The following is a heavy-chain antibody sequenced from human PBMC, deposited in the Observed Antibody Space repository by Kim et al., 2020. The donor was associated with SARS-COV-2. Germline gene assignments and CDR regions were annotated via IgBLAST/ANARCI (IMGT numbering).Heavy chain of an antibody. CDR2: ISSHNGNT. CDR3: VRDRGAIGPPLGVLY. CDR1: GYTFSDYG. J-gene: IGHJ4*02. Sequence: ASVKVSCKASGYTFSDYGFSWVRQAPGQGLEWMAWISSHNGNTNFAQNFLGRVTMTTETSTRTAYMELRSLRSDDTAIYYCVRDRGAIGPPLGVLYWGQG. D-gene: IGHD3-10*01. V-gene: IGHV1-18*01.